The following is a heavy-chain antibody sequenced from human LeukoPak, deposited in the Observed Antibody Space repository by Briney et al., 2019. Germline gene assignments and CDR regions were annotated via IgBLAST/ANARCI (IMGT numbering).Heavy chain of an antibody. CDR1: GGSFSGYY. Sequence: SETLSLTCAVYGGSFSGYYWSWIRQPPGKGLEWIGEINHSGSTNYNPSLKSRVTISVDTSKNQFSLKLSSVTAADTAVYYCARRHRHSIGRLGATNFDYWGQGTLVTVSS. CDR2: INHSGST. CDR3: ARRHRHSIGRLGATNFDY. J-gene: IGHJ4*02. D-gene: IGHD1-26*01. V-gene: IGHV4-34*01.